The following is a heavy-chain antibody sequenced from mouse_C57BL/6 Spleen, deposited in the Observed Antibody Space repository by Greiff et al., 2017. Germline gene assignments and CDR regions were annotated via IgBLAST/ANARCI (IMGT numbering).Heavy chain of an antibody. D-gene: IGHD2-5*01. V-gene: IGHV5-9*01. CDR1: GFTFSSYT. J-gene: IGHJ3*01. Sequence: EVKLMESGGGLVKPGGSLKLSCAASGFTFSSYTMSWVRQTPEKRLEWVATISGGGGNTYYPDSVKGRFTISRDNAKNALYLQMSSLRSEDTALYYCARQEDYSNQAWFAYWGQGTLVTVSA. CDR2: ISGGGGNT. CDR3: ARQEDYSNQAWFAY.